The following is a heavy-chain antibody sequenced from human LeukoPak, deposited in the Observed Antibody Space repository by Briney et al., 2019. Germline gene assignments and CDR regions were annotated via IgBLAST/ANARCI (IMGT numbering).Heavy chain of an antibody. J-gene: IGHJ4*02. D-gene: IGHD1-26*01. CDR3: AKAISIVGATNFDY. CDR2: ISGSGGGT. CDR1: GFTFYSYA. V-gene: IGHV3-23*01. Sequence: PGGSLRLSCAASGFTFYSYAMSWVRQAPGKGLEWVSTISGSGGGTYYADLVKGRFTISRDISKNTPCVQMNSLRAEDTAIYYCAKAISIVGATNFDYWGQGTLVTVSS.